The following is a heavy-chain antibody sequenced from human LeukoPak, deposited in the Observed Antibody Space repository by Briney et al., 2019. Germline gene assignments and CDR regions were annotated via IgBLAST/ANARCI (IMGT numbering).Heavy chain of an antibody. D-gene: IGHD5-18*01. J-gene: IGHJ4*02. Sequence: ASVKVSCKASGYSLTSYAISWVRQAPGQGLEWMGWINTNTGNPTYAQGFTGRYVFSLDTSVSTAYLQISGLKADDTAVYYCGRDPKLGIRGYTYGYIDYWGQGTLVTVSS. V-gene: IGHV7-4-1*02. CDR1: GYSLTSYA. CDR3: GRDPKLGIRGYTYGYIDY. CDR2: INTNTGNP.